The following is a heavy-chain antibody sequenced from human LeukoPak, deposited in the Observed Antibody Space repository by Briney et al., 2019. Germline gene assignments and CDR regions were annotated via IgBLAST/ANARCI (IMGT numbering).Heavy chain of an antibody. J-gene: IGHJ6*02. V-gene: IGHV3-21*01. CDR2: ISSSSSYI. CDR3: ARGGHYYGSGSYEYYYYGMDV. D-gene: IGHD3-10*01. CDR1: GFTFSSYS. Sequence: GGSLRLSCAASGFTFSSYSMNWVRQAPGQGLEWVSSISSSSSYIYYADSVKGRFTNSRDNAKNSLYLQMNSLRAEDTAVYYCARGGHYYGSGSYEYYYYGMDVWGQGTTVTVSS.